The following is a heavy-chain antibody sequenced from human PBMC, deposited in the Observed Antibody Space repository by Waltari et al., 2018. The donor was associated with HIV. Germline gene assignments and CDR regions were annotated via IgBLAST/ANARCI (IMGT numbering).Heavy chain of an antibody. CDR3: ARDSRIYSYGFDI. CDR2: ISSGSGTM. Sequence: EVQLVESGGGLVQPGGSLRCSCEASGVTCSSHNMNWVRQAPGRGLEWISYISSGSGTMSFADSVKGRFTISRDNAKNSLYLQVNSLRDEDTAVYYCARDSRIYSYGFDIWGQGTTVTVSS. V-gene: IGHV3-48*02. D-gene: IGHD4-4*01. J-gene: IGHJ3*02. CDR1: GVTCSSHN.